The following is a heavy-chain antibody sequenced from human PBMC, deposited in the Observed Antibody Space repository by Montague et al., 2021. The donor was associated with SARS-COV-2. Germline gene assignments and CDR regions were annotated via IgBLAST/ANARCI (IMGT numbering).Heavy chain of an antibody. CDR3: ATSGAPNLGDS. CDR2: IYPDGST. Sequence: SLRLSCAASGFIVSNKYISWVRQAAGKGLDWVSIIYPDGSTYYSDSLKGRFTIPRDNSKNTLYLQMNDLEPEDTAVYYCATSGAPNLGDSWGQGTLVTASS. D-gene: IGHD2-8*01. V-gene: IGHV3-53*01. J-gene: IGHJ4*02. CDR1: GFIVSNKY.